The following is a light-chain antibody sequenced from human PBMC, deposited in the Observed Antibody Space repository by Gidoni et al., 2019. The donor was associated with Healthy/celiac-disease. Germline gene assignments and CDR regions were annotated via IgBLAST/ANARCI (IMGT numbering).Light chain of an antibody. CDR1: SSNIGRNY. J-gene: IGLJ3*02. Sequence: QSVLPQPPSASGTPGQRVTISCSGSSSNIGRNYVYWYQQLPGTAPKLLIYRNNQRPSGVPDRFSGSKSGTSASLAISGLRSEDEADYYCAAWDDSLSGQVFGGGTKLTVL. CDR3: AAWDDSLSGQV. CDR2: RNN. V-gene: IGLV1-47*01.